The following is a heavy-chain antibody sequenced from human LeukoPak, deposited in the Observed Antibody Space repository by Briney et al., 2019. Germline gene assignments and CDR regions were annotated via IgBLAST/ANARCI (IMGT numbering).Heavy chain of an antibody. D-gene: IGHD2-15*01. V-gene: IGHV4-61*01. CDR1: GGVVSSGSYY. Sequence: SETLSLTCTVSGGVVSSGSYYWTWIRQPPGKGLEWIGYISYSGSTNYNPSLKSRVTISVDTSKNQFSLNLSSVTAADTAVYYCARRGSGGRSFDIWGQGTMVTVSS. CDR2: ISYSGST. CDR3: ARRGSGGRSFDI. J-gene: IGHJ3*02.